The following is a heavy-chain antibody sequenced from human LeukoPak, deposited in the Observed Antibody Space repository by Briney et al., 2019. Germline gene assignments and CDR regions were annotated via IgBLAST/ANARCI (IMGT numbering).Heavy chain of an antibody. CDR2: ISSNGGST. CDR3: ARDGFTYYDYVWGSYRYLQVGYFDY. Sequence: GGSLRLSCAASGFTFSSYAMHWVRQAPGKGLEYVSAISSNGGSTYYANSVKGRFTISRDNSKNTLYLQMGSLRAEDMAVYYCARDGFTYYDYVWGSYRYLQVGYFDYWGQGTLVTVSS. CDR1: GFTFSSYA. D-gene: IGHD3-16*02. J-gene: IGHJ4*02. V-gene: IGHV3-64*01.